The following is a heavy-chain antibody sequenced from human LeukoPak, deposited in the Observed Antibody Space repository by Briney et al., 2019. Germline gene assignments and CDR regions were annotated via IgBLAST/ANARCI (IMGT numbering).Heavy chain of an antibody. Sequence: PGGSLRLSCVASGFIFSSYAMHWVRQAPGKGLEWVAFIGYDGSNNYYADSVKGRFTISRDNSKTTLFLQMNSLRAEDTAVYYCAKSASGHGFFDSWGQGSLVTVSS. CDR3: AKSASGHGFFDS. D-gene: IGHD6-19*01. J-gene: IGHJ4*02. CDR2: IGYDGSNN. V-gene: IGHV3-30*02. CDR1: GFIFSSYA.